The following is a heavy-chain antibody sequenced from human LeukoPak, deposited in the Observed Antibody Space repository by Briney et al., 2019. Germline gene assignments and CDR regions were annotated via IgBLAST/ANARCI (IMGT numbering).Heavy chain of an antibody. V-gene: IGHV4-39*07. CDR2: IYYSGST. D-gene: IGHD3-22*01. Sequence: SETLSLTCTVSGGSISSSSYYWGWIRQPPGKGLEWIGSIYYSGSTYYNPSLKSRVTISVDTSKNQFSLKLSSVTAADTAVYYCARDRYDSSGYYYGYWGQGTLVTVSS. CDR3: ARDRYDSSGYYYGY. CDR1: GGSISSSSYY. J-gene: IGHJ4*02.